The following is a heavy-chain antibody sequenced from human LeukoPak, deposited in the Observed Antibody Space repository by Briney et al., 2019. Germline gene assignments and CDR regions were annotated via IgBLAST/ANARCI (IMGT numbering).Heavy chain of an antibody. J-gene: IGHJ6*02. Sequence: SETLSLTCAVYGGSFSGYYWSWIRQPPGKGLEWIGYIYYSGSTNYNPSLKSRVTISVDTSKNQFSLKLSSVTAADTAVYYCARRYYASGSYQFWGQGTTVTVSS. V-gene: IGHV4-59*12. CDR3: ARRYYASGSYQF. D-gene: IGHD3-10*01. CDR1: GGSFSGYY. CDR2: IYYSGST.